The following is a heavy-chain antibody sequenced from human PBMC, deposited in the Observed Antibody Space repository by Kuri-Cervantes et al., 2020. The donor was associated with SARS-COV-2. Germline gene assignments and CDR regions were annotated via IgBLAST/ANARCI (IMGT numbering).Heavy chain of an antibody. CDR2: ISSSGSTI. CDR3: ARVDPPLIDSSGLTGIDY. CDR1: GFTFSSYE. J-gene: IGHJ4*02. Sequence: GESLKISCAASGFTFSSYEMNWVRQAPGKGLEWVSYISSSGSTIYYADSVKGRFTISRDNAKNPLYLQMNSLRAEDTAVYYCARVDPPLIDSSGLTGIDYWGQGTLVTVSS. V-gene: IGHV3-48*03. D-gene: IGHD6-19*01.